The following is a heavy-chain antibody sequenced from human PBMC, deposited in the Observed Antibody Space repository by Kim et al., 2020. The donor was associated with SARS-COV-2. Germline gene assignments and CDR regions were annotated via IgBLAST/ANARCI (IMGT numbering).Heavy chain of an antibody. CDR2: ISGSGGST. V-gene: IGHV3-23*01. Sequence: GGSLRLSCAASGFTFSCYAMSWVRQAPGKGLEWVSAISGSGGSTYYADSVKGRFTISRDNSKNTLYLQMNSLRAEDTAVYYCAKDLGPKPNSPYDYWGQGTLVTVPS. CDR3: AKDLGPKPNSPYDY. CDR1: GFTFSCYA. D-gene: IGHD3-16*01. J-gene: IGHJ4*02.